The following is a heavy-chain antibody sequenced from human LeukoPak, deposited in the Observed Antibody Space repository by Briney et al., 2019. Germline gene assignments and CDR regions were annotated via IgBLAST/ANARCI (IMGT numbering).Heavy chain of an antibody. Sequence: PGGSLRLSCAASGFTFSSYGMHWVRQAPGKGLEWVAVIWYGGSNKYYADSVKGRFTISRDNSKNTLYLQMNSLRAEDTAVYYCAKGGRAYYYGSGKTDYMDVWGKGTTVTVSS. J-gene: IGHJ6*03. CDR3: AKGGRAYYYGSGKTDYMDV. V-gene: IGHV3-30*02. CDR2: IWYGGSNK. D-gene: IGHD3-10*01. CDR1: GFTFSSYG.